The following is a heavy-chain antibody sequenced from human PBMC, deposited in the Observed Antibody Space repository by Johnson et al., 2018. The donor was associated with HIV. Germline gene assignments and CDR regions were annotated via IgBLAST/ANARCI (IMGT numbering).Heavy chain of an antibody. V-gene: IGHV3-7*01. D-gene: IGHD3-3*01. J-gene: IGHJ3*02. Sequence: VQLVESGGGLVQPGGSLRLSCAASGFTFSSYWMSWVRQAPGKGLEWVANLKQDGSEKYYVGSVKGRFTISIDNAKSSVSRQMTSLRAEDTAVYYWAREGFLLQFLEGHDAFDIWGQGTMVTVSS. CDR3: AREGFLLQFLEGHDAFDI. CDR1: GFTFSSYW. CDR2: LKQDGSEK.